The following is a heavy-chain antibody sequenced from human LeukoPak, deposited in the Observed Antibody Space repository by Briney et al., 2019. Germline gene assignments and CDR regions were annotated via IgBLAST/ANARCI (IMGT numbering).Heavy chain of an antibody. J-gene: IGHJ4*02. V-gene: IGHV3-30*02. CDR3: AASDSSGYYCLDY. CDR1: GFTFSSYG. CDR2: IRYDGTKK. D-gene: IGHD3-22*01. Sequence: PGGSLRLSCAASGFTFSSYGMHWVRQAPGKGLEWVAFIRYDGTKKYYADSVKGRFTISRDNSKNTLYLQMDSLRAEDTAVYYCAASDSSGYYCLDYWGQGTLVTVSS.